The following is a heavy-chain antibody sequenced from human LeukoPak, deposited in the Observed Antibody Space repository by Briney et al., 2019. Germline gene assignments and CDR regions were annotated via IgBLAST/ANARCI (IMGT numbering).Heavy chain of an antibody. J-gene: IGHJ4*02. CDR1: GFTFSSYG. CDR3: AREHRYSSSWYLSYYFDY. D-gene: IGHD6-13*01. Sequence: GGSLRLSCAASGFTFSSYGMHWVRQAPGKGLEWVAVIWYDGSNKYYADSVKGRFTISRDNSKNTLYLQMNSLRAEDTAVYYCAREHRYSSSWYLSYYFDYWGQGTLVTVSS. CDR2: IWYDGSNK. V-gene: IGHV3-33*01.